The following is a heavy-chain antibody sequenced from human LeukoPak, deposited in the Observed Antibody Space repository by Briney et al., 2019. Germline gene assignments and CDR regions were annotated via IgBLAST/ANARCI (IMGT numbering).Heavy chain of an antibody. J-gene: IGHJ4*02. V-gene: IGHV4-59*08. CDR3: ARHPELYFFDY. CDR1: GASISSYY. D-gene: IGHD3-10*01. CDR2: ISYSGST. Sequence: WETLSLTCTVSGASISSYYWSWIRQPPGKGLEWIGYISYSGSTNYNPSLKSRDTISADTSKNQVSLTLSSVTAADTAVYYCARHPELYFFDYWGQGTLVTVSS.